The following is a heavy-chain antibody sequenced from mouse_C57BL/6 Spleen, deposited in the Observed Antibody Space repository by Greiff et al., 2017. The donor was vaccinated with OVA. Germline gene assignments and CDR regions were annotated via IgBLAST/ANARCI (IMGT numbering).Heavy chain of an antibody. CDR2: IYPGDGDT. D-gene: IGHD1-1*01. CDR1: GYAFSSSW. CDR3: ARSVYYGSSLRYFDV. Sequence: VQGVESGPELVKPGASVKISCKASGYAFSSSWMNWVKQRPGKGLEWIGRIYPGDGDTNYNGKFKGKATLTADKSSSTAYMKLSSLTSEDSAVYFCARSVYYGSSLRYFDVWGTGTTVTVSS. J-gene: IGHJ1*03. V-gene: IGHV1-82*01.